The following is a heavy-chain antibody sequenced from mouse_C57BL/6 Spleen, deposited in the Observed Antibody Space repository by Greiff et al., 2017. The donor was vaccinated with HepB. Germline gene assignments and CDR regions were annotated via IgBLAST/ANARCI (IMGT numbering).Heavy chain of an antibody. Sequence: EVQLQESGPGLVKPSQSLSLTCSVTGYSITSGYYWNWIRQFPGNKLEWMGYISYDGSNNYNPSLKNRISITRDTSKNQFFLKLNSVTTEDTATYYCAREGEWLLRRGMDYWGQGTSVTVSS. J-gene: IGHJ4*01. D-gene: IGHD2-3*01. V-gene: IGHV3-6*01. CDR1: GYSITSGYY. CDR2: ISYDGSN. CDR3: AREGEWLLRRGMDY.